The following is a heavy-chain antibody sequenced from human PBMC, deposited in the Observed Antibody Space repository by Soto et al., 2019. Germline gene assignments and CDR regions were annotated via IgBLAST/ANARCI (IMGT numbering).Heavy chain of an antibody. CDR3: AKDWGRFCSGGTCHLFDS. CDR1: GFTFSTYV. Sequence: QVQLVESGGGVVQPGRSLRLSCAVSGFTFSTYVMHWVRQASGKGLEWVAKISYDGINTYYADSVKGRFTISRDNSKNTLFLEMNSLRAEDTALYYCAKDWGRFCSGGTCHLFDSWGQGTLVTVSS. CDR2: ISYDGINT. J-gene: IGHJ4*02. D-gene: IGHD2-15*01. V-gene: IGHV3-30*18.